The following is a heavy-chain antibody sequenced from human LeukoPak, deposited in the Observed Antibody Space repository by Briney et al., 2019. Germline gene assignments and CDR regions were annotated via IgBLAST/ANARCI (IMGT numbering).Heavy chain of an antibody. D-gene: IGHD2-2*01. V-gene: IGHV4-4*02. Sequence: PSGTLSLTCAVSGGSISSSNWWSWVRQPPGKGLEWIGEIYHSGSTNYNTSLKSRVTISVDKSKNQFSLKLSSVTAVDTAVYYCARLGIVVVPAAMPDAFDYWGQGTLVTVSS. J-gene: IGHJ4*02. CDR1: GGSISSSNW. CDR3: ARLGIVVVPAAMPDAFDY. CDR2: IYHSGST.